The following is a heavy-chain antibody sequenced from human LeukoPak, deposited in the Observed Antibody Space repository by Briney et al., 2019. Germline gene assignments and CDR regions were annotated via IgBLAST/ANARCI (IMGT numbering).Heavy chain of an antibody. CDR1: GFSLSTSGVG. CDR2: IYGDDDK. V-gene: IGHV2-5*02. J-gene: IGHJ4*02. Sequence: GSGPTLVNPTQTLTLTCTFSGFSLSTSGVGVGRIRQPPGKALEWLALIYGDDDKRYSPSLKSRLTITKDTSKNQVVLTMTNMDPVDTATYYCAHRMIAAAVFDYWGQGILVTVSS. D-gene: IGHD6-13*01. CDR3: AHRMIAAAVFDY.